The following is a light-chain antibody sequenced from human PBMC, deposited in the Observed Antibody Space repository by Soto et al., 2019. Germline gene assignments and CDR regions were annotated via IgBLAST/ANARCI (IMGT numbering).Light chain of an antibody. CDR3: QQYGSSPRT. V-gene: IGKV3-20*01. J-gene: IGKJ1*01. CDR1: PSVSSSY. CDR2: GAS. Sequence: EIVLTQSPGTLTLSPGERATLSCRASPSVSSSYLAWYQEKPGQAPRLLIYGASTRATGIPDRFSDSGSGTDFTLTISRLDPEDFAVYYFQQYGSSPRTFGQGTQVEIK.